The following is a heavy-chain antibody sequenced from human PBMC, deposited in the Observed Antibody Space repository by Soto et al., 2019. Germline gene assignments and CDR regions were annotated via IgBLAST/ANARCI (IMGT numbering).Heavy chain of an antibody. CDR2: ISSSGHYT. Sequence: QVQLVESGGGLVKPGGSLRLSCAASGITFSDYYMSWIRQAPGTGLEWVSYISSSGHYTEHADSVRGRFTTSRDNARTSLSLQMNSLRVEDTAVYYGARELDGMDVWGQGTTVTVSS. CDR1: GITFSDYY. J-gene: IGHJ6*02. CDR3: ARELDGMDV. V-gene: IGHV3-11*05.